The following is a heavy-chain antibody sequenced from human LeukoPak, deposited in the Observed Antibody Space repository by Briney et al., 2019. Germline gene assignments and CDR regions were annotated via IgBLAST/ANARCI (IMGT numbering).Heavy chain of an antibody. CDR3: ARAHVSGYPDY. J-gene: IGHJ4*02. Sequence: GGSLRLSCAASGFTFSSYSMNWVRQAPGKGLEWVSCISSSNNYIYYADSVKGRFTISRDNSKNTLYLQMSSLRVDDSAIYYCARAHVSGYPDYWGQGTPVTVSS. CDR2: ISSSNNYI. V-gene: IGHV3-21*01. CDR1: GFTFSSYS. D-gene: IGHD3-22*01.